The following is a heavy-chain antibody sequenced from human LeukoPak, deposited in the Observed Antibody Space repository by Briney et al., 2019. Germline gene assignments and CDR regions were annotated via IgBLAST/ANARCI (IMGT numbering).Heavy chain of an antibody. CDR1: GGSISNYY. Sequence: PSETLSLTCTVSGGSISNYYWSWIRQPPGKGLEWIGYIYYSGSTNYNPSLKSRATISLDTSKNQFSLKLTSVTAADTALFFCARGYDIDVWGQGTTVTVSS. CDR3: ARGYDIDV. J-gene: IGHJ6*02. CDR2: IYYSGST. V-gene: IGHV4-59*01.